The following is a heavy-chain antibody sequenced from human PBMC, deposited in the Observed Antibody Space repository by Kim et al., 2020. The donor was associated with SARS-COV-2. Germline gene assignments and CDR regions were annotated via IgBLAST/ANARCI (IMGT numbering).Heavy chain of an antibody. CDR2: ITGDGGST. CDR3: ARDTNGLSY. V-gene: IGHV3-74*03. D-gene: IGHD2-8*01. Sequence: GGSLRLSCAASGFTFNNFRMHWVRQGPGKGLVWVSWITGDGGSTQYADSVKGRFTISRDNAKNTLYLQMNSLRAEDTAVYYCARDTNGLSYWGQGTLVTV. J-gene: IGHJ4*02. CDR1: GFTFNNFR.